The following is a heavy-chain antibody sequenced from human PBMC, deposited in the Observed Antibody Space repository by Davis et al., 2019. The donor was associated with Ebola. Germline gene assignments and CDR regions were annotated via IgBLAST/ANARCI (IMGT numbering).Heavy chain of an antibody. CDR3: ARGAYYYDSSGYYFGHAFDI. CDR1: GASISSYY. Sequence: SETLSLTCSVSGASISSYYWSWIRQPPGKGLEWIGYIYYSGSTYYNPSLKSRVTISVDTSKNQFSLKLSSVTAADTAVYYCARGAYYYDSSGYYFGHAFDIWGQGTMVTVSS. D-gene: IGHD3-22*01. CDR2: IYYSGST. V-gene: IGHV4-59*01. J-gene: IGHJ3*02.